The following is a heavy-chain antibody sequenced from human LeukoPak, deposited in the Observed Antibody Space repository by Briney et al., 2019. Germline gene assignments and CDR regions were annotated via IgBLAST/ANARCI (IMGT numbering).Heavy chain of an antibody. CDR1: GFSLSAFE. V-gene: IGHV3-48*03. D-gene: IGHD2-15*01. Sequence: PGGSLRLSCAASGFSLSAFEMNWVRKAPGKGLEWISHISTGGRTIYYADSVKGRFPISRDNAKNSLYLQMNSLRGEDTGVYYCARGSGYVLDYWTQGTLVTVSS. CDR3: ARGSGYVLDY. CDR2: ISTGGRTI. J-gene: IGHJ4*02.